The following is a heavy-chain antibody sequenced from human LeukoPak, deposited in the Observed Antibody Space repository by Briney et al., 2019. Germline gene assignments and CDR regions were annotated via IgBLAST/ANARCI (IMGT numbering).Heavy chain of an antibody. Sequence: SETLSLTXTVSGGSISSGDYYWSWIRQPPGKGLEWIGYIYYSGSTNYNPSLKSRVTTSVDTSKNQFSLKLSSVTAADTAVYYCARALNSYWYFDLWGRGTLVTVSS. V-gene: IGHV4-61*08. J-gene: IGHJ2*01. CDR3: ARALNSYWYFDL. CDR1: GGSISSGDYY. CDR2: IYYSGST.